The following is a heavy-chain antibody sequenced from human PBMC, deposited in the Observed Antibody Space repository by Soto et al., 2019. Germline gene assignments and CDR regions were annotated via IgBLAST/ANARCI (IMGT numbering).Heavy chain of an antibody. Sequence: SVKVSCKASGGTFSSYTIIWVRQAPGQGLEWMGRIIPILGIANYAQKFQGSVTITADKSTSTAYMELSSLRSEDTAVYYCARESHYYGSGSYYKGRGTYYYYGMDIWGQGTTVTVSS. CDR3: ARESHYYGSGSYYKGRGTYYYYGMDI. D-gene: IGHD3-10*01. CDR2: IIPILGIA. J-gene: IGHJ6*02. CDR1: GGTFSSYT. V-gene: IGHV1-69*04.